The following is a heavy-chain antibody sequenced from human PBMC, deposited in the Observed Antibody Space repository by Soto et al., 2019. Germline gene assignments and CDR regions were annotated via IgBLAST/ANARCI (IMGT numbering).Heavy chain of an antibody. D-gene: IGHD5-12*01. CDR3: VVDRGATGSY. Sequence: EVQLVESGGGLVQPGGSLRLSCAASGFTFSDHYMDWVRQAPGQGLEWVGRSRHKFDSYTKEYPASVIGRFSIRRDDSENSADLQMNSLMTEDRAGYYCVVDRGATGSYWGQGALVTVSS. J-gene: IGHJ4*02. CDR1: GFTFSDHY. CDR2: SRHKFDSYTK. V-gene: IGHV3-72*01.